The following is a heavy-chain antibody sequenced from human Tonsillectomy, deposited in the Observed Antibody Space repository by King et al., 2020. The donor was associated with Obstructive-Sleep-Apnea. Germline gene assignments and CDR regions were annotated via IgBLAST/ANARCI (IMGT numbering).Heavy chain of an antibody. J-gene: IGHJ4*02. D-gene: IGHD6-13*01. CDR1: TFTFSSYG. CDR2: VRYDGTNE. CDR3: AKSSGVAAAGTYPFDY. V-gene: IGHV3-30*02. Sequence: VQLVESGGGVVQPGGSLRLSCAASTFTFSSYGMHWVRQAPGKGLEWVAFVRYDGTNEYYADSVKGRFTISRDNSKNTLYLQMNSLRVEDTAVYYCAKSSGVAAAGTYPFDYWGQGTLVTVSS.